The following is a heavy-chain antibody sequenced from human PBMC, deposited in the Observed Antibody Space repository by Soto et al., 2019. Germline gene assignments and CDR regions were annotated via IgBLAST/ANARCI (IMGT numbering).Heavy chain of an antibody. CDR3: AKKVNCCSGSQFFDY. Sequence: EVQLLESGGGLVQPGGSLRLFCAASGFTFSSYSMSWVRQAPGKGLEWVSGFRSGGDDETTYYADAVRGRLTISRDNSKNTRFLQMNSLRAEDTAIYYCAKKVNCCSGSQFFDYWGQGTLVTVSS. V-gene: IGHV3-23*01. J-gene: IGHJ4*02. CDR1: GFTFSSYS. D-gene: IGHD3-10*02. CDR2: FRSGGDDETT.